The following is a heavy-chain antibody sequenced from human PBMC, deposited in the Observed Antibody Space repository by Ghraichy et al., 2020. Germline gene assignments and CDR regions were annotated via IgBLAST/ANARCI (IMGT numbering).Heavy chain of an antibody. CDR1: GFTFSSYW. D-gene: IGHD2-15*01. J-gene: IGHJ4*02. CDR3: ARSGWVYCSGGSCYSFDY. CDR2: IKQDGSEK. Sequence: LSLTCAASGFTFSSYWMSWVRQAPGKGLEWVANIKQDGSEKYYVDSVKGRFTISRDNAKNSLYLQMNSLRAEDTAVYYCARSGWVYCSGGSCYSFDYWGQGTLVTVSS. V-gene: IGHV3-7*01.